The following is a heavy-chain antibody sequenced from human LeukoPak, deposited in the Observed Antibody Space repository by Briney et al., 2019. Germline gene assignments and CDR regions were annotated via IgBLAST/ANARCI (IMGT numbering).Heavy chain of an antibody. CDR3: ARDTGSSSSFPYYMDV. CDR1: GFTFSSYS. Sequence: GGSLRLSCAASGFTFSSYSMNWVRQAQGKGLEWVSSISSSSSYIYYADSVKGRFTISRDNAKNSLYLQMNSLRAEDTAVYYCARDTGSSSSFPYYMDVWGKGTTVTVSS. CDR2: ISSSSSYI. D-gene: IGHD6-6*01. J-gene: IGHJ6*03. V-gene: IGHV3-21*01.